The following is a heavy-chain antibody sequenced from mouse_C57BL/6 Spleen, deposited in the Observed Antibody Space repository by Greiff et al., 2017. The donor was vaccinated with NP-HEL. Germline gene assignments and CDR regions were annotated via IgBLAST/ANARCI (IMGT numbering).Heavy chain of an antibody. Sequence: EVQLQQSGPELVKPGASVKISCKASGYTFTDYYMNWVKQSHGKSLEWIGDINPNNGGTSYNQKFKGKATLTVDESSSTAYMELRSLTSEDSAVYYCARWNYSNSGFDYWGQGTTLTVSS. D-gene: IGHD2-5*01. J-gene: IGHJ2*01. CDR3: ARWNYSNSGFDY. CDR2: INPNNGGT. CDR1: GYTFTDYY. V-gene: IGHV1-26*01.